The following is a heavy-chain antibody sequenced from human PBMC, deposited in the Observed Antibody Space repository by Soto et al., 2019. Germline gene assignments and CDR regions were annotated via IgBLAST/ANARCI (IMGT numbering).Heavy chain of an antibody. D-gene: IGHD2-2*01. Sequence: EVQLVESGGGLVQPGGSLRLSCAASGFTFSSYWMHWVRQAPGKGLVWVSRINSDGSSTSYADSVKGRFTISRDNAKNTLYLQMNSLRAEDTAVYYCARYQDCSSTSGHYYYYGMDVWGQGTTVTVSS. J-gene: IGHJ6*02. CDR1: GFTFSSYW. CDR2: INSDGSST. CDR3: ARYQDCSSTSGHYYYYGMDV. V-gene: IGHV3-74*01.